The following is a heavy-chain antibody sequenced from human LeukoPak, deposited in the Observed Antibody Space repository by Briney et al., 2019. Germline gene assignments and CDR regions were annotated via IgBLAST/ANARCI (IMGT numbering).Heavy chain of an antibody. D-gene: IGHD4-23*01. V-gene: IGHV4-38-2*02. CDR1: GYSISSAYY. Sequence: SETLSLTCTVSGYSISSAYYWGWIRQPPGKGLEWIGSIYYSVTTYYNPSLKSRVTISVDTSKNQFSLKLNSVAAADTAVYYCARDRLRWPKIDYWGQGTLVTVSS. CDR2: IYYSVTT. CDR3: ARDRLRWPKIDY. J-gene: IGHJ4*02.